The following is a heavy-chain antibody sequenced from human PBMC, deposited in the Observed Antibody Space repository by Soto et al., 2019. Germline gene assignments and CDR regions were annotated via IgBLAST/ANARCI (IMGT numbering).Heavy chain of an antibody. D-gene: IGHD6-19*01. CDR1: GYTFTSYA. V-gene: IGHV1-3*01. J-gene: IGHJ4*02. Sequence: QVQLVQSGAEVKKPGASVKVSCKASGYTFTSYAMHWVRQAPGQRLEWMGWINAGNGNTKYSQKFQGRVTITRDTSASTAYMELSSLRSEDTAVYYCARVTGSGWPCFDYWGKGTLVTVSS. CDR3: ARVTGSGWPCFDY. CDR2: INAGNGNT.